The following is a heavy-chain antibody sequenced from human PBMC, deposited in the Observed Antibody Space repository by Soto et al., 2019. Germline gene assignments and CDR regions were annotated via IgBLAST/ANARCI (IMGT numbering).Heavy chain of an antibody. D-gene: IGHD2-15*01. V-gene: IGHV3-23*01. J-gene: IGHJ4*02. CDR1: VFTFSSYA. Sequence: GPLRASCADSVFTFSSYAMSWVRQAPGKGLEWVSAISGSGGNTYYADSVKGRFTISRDNSKNTLYLQMNSLRAEDTAVYYCAKGTCSSGSCYKLDYWGQGTLVTVSS. CDR2: ISGSGGNT. CDR3: AKGTCSSGSCYKLDY.